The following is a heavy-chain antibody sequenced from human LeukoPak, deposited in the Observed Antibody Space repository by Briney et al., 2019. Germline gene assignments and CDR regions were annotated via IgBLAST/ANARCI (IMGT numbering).Heavy chain of an antibody. CDR1: GGSFSGYY. D-gene: IGHD3-22*01. Sequence: SETLSLTCAVYGGSFSGYYWSWIRQPPGKGLEWIGEINHSGSTNYNPSLKSRVTISVDTSKKQFSLKLSSVTAADTAAYYCATRAGHYCDSSGYYYYGMDVWGQGTTVTVSS. J-gene: IGHJ6*02. CDR2: INHSGST. CDR3: ATRAGHYCDSSGYYYYGMDV. V-gene: IGHV4-34*01.